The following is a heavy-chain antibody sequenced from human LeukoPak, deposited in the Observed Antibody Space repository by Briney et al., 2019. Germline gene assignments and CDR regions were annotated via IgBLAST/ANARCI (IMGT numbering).Heavy chain of an antibody. CDR2: ISYDGNNS. D-gene: IGHD2-15*01. CDR1: RFTFSSYG. V-gene: IGHV3-30*18. J-gene: IGHJ3*02. Sequence: PGGSLRLSCAASRFTFSSYGMHWVRQAPGKGLEWVAVISYDGNNSYYADSVKGRFTISRYNSKNTLYLQMNSLRAEDTAVYYCAKVKGEVIVAFDIWGQGTMVTVSS. CDR3: AKVKGEVIVAFDI.